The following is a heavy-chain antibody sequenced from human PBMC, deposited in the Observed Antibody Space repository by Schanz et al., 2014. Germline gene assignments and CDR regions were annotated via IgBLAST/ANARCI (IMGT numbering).Heavy chain of an antibody. D-gene: IGHD1-7*01. Sequence: QVQLVQSGAEVRKPGASVRVSCKASGYSFAAFFIHWVRQTPGQGLEWMGCINPYSGATYYAQKFQGRVTLTSDASLTTVYMEVHSLTSDDTAVFCCARDQTGTTNWFDPWGQGTLVTVSS. CDR3: ARDQTGTTNWFDP. J-gene: IGHJ5*02. CDR1: GYSFAAFF. CDR2: INPYSGAT. V-gene: IGHV1-2*02.